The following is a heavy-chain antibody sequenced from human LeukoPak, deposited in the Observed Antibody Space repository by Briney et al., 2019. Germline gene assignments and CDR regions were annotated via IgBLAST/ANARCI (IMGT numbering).Heavy chain of an antibody. V-gene: IGHV4-4*07. CDR2: IYTSGST. Sequence: RTSETLSLTCTVSGGSISSYYWSWIRQPAGKGLEWIGRIYTSGSTNYNPSPKSRVTMSVDTSKNQFSLKLSSVTAADTAIYYCATYNYGLDAFDIWGRGTMVTVSS. CDR3: ATYNYGLDAFDI. CDR1: GGSISSYY. D-gene: IGHD5-18*01. J-gene: IGHJ3*02.